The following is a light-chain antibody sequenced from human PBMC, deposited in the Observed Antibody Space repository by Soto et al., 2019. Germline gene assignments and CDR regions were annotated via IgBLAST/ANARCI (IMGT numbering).Light chain of an antibody. J-gene: IGKJ1*01. CDR1: QDISSY. V-gene: IGKV1-8*01. Sequence: AIRMTQSPSSLSASTGDRVTITCRASQDISSYLAWYQQKPGKAPKLLIYAASTLQSGVPSRFSGSGSGTDVTLTINCLQSEDFATYYCQQYYSSPWTFGQGTKVEI. CDR2: AAS. CDR3: QQYYSSPWT.